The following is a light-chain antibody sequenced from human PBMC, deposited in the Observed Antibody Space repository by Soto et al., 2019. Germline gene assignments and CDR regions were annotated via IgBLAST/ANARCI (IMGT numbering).Light chain of an antibody. CDR2: DAS. Sequence: DIQMTQSPSTLSASVGDRVTITCRASQSIVRWMAWYQQKPGKAPKLLIYDASSLETGVPSRFSGSRSGTEFTLTISSLQPDDFATYYCQQYNSYSWTFGQGTKVDI. V-gene: IGKV1-5*01. CDR3: QQYNSYSWT. CDR1: QSIVRW. J-gene: IGKJ1*01.